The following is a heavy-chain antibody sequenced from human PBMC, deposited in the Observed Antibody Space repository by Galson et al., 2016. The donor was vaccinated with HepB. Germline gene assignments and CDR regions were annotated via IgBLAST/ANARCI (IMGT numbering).Heavy chain of an antibody. D-gene: IGHD6-19*01. Sequence: SVKVSCKASGYTFTNYPINWVRQAPGQRLEWMGWISTGNDVTKYAKNFQGRATFTKDTTASTAYLELHSLRSEDTAVYYFVRDRVSGWAPFDYWGQGTLVTVSS. V-gene: IGHV1-3*04. J-gene: IGHJ4*02. CDR2: ISTGNDVT. CDR1: GYTFTNYP. CDR3: VRDRVSGWAPFDY.